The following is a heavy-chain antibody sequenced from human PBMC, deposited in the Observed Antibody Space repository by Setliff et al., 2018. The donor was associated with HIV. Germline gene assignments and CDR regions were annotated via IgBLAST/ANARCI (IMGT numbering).Heavy chain of an antibody. CDR2: IYYSGDS. J-gene: IGHJ4*02. CDR3: ARFARDPTD. CDR1: GASITSSY. V-gene: IGHV4-59*08. Sequence: SETLSLTCTVSGASITSSYWTWIRQSPGRGLEYLGYIYYSGDSNYSPFLKSRLSMSLDASTSQFSLRLNSLTAADTAMYYCARFARDPTDWGRGILVTVSS.